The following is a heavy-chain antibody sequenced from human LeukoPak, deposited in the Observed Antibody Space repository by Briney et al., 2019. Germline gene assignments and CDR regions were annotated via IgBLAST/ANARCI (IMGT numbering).Heavy chain of an antibody. Sequence: GGSLRLSCAASGFTFSSYAMHWVRQAPGKGLEWVAVISYDGSNKYYADSVKGRFTISRDNSKNTLYPQMNSLRAEDTAVYYCARPYSSGWYSLETGGNWFDPWGQGTLVTVSS. CDR3: ARPYSSGWYSLETGGNWFDP. CDR2: ISYDGSNK. J-gene: IGHJ5*02. D-gene: IGHD6-19*01. V-gene: IGHV3-30-3*01. CDR1: GFTFSSYA.